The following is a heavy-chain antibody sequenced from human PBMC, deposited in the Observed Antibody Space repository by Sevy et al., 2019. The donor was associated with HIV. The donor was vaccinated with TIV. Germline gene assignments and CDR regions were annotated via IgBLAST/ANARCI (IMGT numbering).Heavy chain of an antibody. CDR2: IYYSGST. Sequence: SETLSLTCTVSGGSISSGDYYWSWIRQPPGKGLEWIGYIYYSGSTYYNPSLKSRVTISVDTSKNQFSLKLSSGTAADTAVYYCARGIVATMDVWGQGTTVTVSS. CDR1: GGSISSGDYY. D-gene: IGHD5-12*01. CDR3: ARGIVATMDV. V-gene: IGHV4-30-4*01. J-gene: IGHJ6*02.